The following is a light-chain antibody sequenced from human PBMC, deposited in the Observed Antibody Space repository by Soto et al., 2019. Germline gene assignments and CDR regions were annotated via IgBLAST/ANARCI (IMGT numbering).Light chain of an antibody. J-gene: IGKJ2*01. V-gene: IGKV3-20*01. CDR2: GAS. CDR3: QQYGGSLPYT. CDR1: QSVSSSY. Sequence: EIVLTQSPGTLSLSPGERATLSGRASQSVSSSYLAWYQQKPGQAPRLLIYGASSRATGISDRFSGSGSGTDFTLTISRLEPEDFSVYYCQQYGGSLPYTFGQGTKLEIK.